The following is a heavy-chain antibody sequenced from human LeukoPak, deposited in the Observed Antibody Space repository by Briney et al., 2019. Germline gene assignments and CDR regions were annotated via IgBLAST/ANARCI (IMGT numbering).Heavy chain of an antibody. CDR1: GGSFSGYY. V-gene: IGHV4-34*01. D-gene: IGHD3-16*02. CDR2: INHSGST. CDR3: ARGGYDYVWGSYRYTRFDY. J-gene: IGHJ4*02. Sequence: SETLSLTCAVYGGSFSGYYWSWVRQPPGKGLEWLGEINHSGSTNYNPSLKSRVTISVDTSKKQFSLKLSSVTAADTAVYYCARGGYDYVWGSYRYTRFDYWGQGTLVTVSS.